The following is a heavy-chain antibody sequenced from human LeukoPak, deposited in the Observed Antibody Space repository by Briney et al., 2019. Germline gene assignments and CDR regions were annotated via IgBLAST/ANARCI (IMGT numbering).Heavy chain of an antibody. CDR3: AKSHITRYPLQYYFDL. CDR2: ISVTIDIT. J-gene: IGHJ4*02. CDR1: VFTLSTYA. V-gene: IGHV3-23*01. D-gene: IGHD2-21*01. Sequence: GGSLRLSCAASVFTLSTYAISWLRQTPQKGLEWVSGISVTIDITYYADSVKGRFTIARDNSRTTCYLQLNSLRADDTAVYYCAKSHITRYPLQYYFDLWGQGAQVIVSS.